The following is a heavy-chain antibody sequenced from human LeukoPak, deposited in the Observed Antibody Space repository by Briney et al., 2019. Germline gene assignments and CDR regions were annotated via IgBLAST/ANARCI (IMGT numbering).Heavy chain of an antibody. CDR1: GFSVSSNY. D-gene: IGHD3-10*01. CDR2: IYSGGST. Sequence: GGSLRLSCAASGFSVSSNYMSWVRQAPGKGLEWVSVIYSGGSTYYADSVKGRFTISRDNSKNTVYLQMNSLSAEDTAVYYCATGNSAGPSKSWFDPWGQGTLVTVSS. CDR3: ATGNSAGPSKSWFDP. V-gene: IGHV3-53*01. J-gene: IGHJ5*02.